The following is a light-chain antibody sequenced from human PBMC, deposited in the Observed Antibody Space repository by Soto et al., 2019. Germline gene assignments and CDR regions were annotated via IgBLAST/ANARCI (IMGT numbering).Light chain of an antibody. CDR1: QYISTW. J-gene: IGKJ1*01. CDR2: DAS. CDR3: QHYNGR. V-gene: IGKV1-5*03. Sequence: IRMTQSPSTLSASVGDRVTITCRVTQYISTWLAWYQQEPGKAPTLLIYDASTLQSGVPSRFSGSWSGTEFTLTISSLQPDDFATYYCQHYNGRFGQGTRVEIK.